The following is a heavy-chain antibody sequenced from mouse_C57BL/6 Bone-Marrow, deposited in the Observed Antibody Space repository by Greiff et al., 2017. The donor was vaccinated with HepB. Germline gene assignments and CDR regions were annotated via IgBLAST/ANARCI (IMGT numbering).Heavy chain of an antibody. CDR1: GYTFTSYW. D-gene: IGHD4-1*01. J-gene: IGHJ1*03. CDR2: INPSDSYT. CDR3: ARRTGYWYFDV. Sequence: QVQLQQPGAELVRPGTSVKLSCKASGYTFTSYWMHWVKQRPGQGLEWIGVINPSDSYTNYNQKFKGKATLTVDTSSSTAYMQLSSLTAEDSAVYYCARRTGYWYFDVWGTGTTVTVSS. V-gene: IGHV1-59*01.